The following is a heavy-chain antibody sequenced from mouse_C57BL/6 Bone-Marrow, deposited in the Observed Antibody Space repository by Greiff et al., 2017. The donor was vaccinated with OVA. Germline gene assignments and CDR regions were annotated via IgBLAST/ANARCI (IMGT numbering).Heavy chain of an antibody. D-gene: IGHD1-1*01. J-gene: IGHJ1*03. CDR3: ASRYYGSSYGYFDV. CDR2: IHPNSGST. Sequence: QVQLQQPGAELVKPGASVKLSCKASGYTFTSYWMHWVKQRPGQGLEWIVMIHPNSGSTNYNEKFKSKATLTVDKSSSTAYMQLSSLTSEDSAVYYCASRYYGSSYGYFDVWGTGTTVTVSS. CDR1: GYTFTSYW. V-gene: IGHV1-64*01.